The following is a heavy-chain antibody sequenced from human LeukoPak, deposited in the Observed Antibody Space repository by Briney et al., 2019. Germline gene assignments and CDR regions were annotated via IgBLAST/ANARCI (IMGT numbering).Heavy chain of an antibody. CDR2: INPNSGDT. CDR1: GYIFTDFY. Sequence: ASVKVSCKASGYIFTDFYIHWVRQAPGQGLEWMGCINPNSGDTNYQQNFQGRVTMTRATSISTAYMELSKLISDDTAIYYCARFEGLSSSPRTLRYWGQGTLVSVSS. CDR3: ARFEGLSSSPRTLRY. D-gene: IGHD2-15*01. V-gene: IGHV1-2*02. J-gene: IGHJ4*02.